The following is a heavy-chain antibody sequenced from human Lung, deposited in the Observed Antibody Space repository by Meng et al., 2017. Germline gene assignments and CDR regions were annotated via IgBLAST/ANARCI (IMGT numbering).Heavy chain of an antibody. CDR2: ISVYNVNT. V-gene: IGHV1-18*01. CDR3: ARSPYSSGWPNFDS. Sequence: QVHLVQSGAEVREPGASVKGSCKASGYPFTNYGISWVRQAPGQGLEWMGWISVYNVNTNYAQKFQGRVTMTTDTSTSTTYMELRSLRSDGTGVYYCARSPYSSGWPNFDSWGQGTLVTVSS. CDR1: GYPFTNYG. J-gene: IGHJ4*02. D-gene: IGHD6-19*01.